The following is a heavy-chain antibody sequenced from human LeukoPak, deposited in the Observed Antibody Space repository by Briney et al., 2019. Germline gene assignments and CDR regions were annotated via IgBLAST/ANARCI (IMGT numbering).Heavy chain of an antibody. J-gene: IGHJ4*02. Sequence: ASVKVSCKASGYTFPDYGISWVRQAPGQGLEWVGWISGYNGHTNYAQKFQGRVTMTTDTSTSTVYMEWRTLRTDDTAVYYCARDQNIAGRPDYWGQGTLVTVSS. D-gene: IGHD6-6*01. V-gene: IGHV1-18*01. CDR2: ISGYNGHT. CDR3: ARDQNIAGRPDY. CDR1: GYTFPDYG.